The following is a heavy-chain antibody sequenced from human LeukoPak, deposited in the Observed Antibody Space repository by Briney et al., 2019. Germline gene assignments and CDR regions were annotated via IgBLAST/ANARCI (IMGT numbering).Heavy chain of an antibody. D-gene: IGHD1-26*01. CDR1: GDSVSSNSAA. CDR3: ARGTSPKSYGSYGDFDY. CDR2: TYYRSKWYN. Sequence: KTSQTLSLTCAISGDSVSSNSAAWNWIRQSPSRGLEWLGRTYYRSKWYNDYAVSVKSRITINPDTSKNQFSLQLNSVTPEDTAVYYCARGTSPKSYGSYGDFDYWGQGTLVTVSS. J-gene: IGHJ4*02. V-gene: IGHV6-1*01.